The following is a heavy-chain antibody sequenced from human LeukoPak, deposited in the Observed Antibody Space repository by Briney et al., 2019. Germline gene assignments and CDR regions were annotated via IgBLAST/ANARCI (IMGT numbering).Heavy chain of an antibody. CDR2: IYHSGST. Sequence: SETLSLTCTVSGYSISSGYYWGWIRQPPGKGLEWIGSIYHSGSTYYNPSLKSRVTISVDTSKNQFSLKLSSVTAADTAVYCCARDNEGGSGHYMDVWGKGTTVTVSS. D-gene: IGHD6-25*01. V-gene: IGHV4-38-2*02. J-gene: IGHJ6*03. CDR1: GYSISSGYY. CDR3: ARDNEGGSGHYMDV.